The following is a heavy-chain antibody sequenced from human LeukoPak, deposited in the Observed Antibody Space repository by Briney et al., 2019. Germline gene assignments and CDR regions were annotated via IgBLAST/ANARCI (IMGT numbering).Heavy chain of an antibody. CDR1: GFMFSSYA. J-gene: IGHJ4*02. D-gene: IGHD6-6*01. V-gene: IGHV3-23*01. Sequence: GGSLRLSCVASGFMFSSYAMSWVRQAPGKGLEWVSAIISGGNTYYADSVKGRFTISRDNSKNTLYLQMNSLRAEDTAVYYCAKILEYSSSSRDFDYWGQGTLVTVSS. CDR3: AKILEYSSSSRDFDY. CDR2: IISGGNT.